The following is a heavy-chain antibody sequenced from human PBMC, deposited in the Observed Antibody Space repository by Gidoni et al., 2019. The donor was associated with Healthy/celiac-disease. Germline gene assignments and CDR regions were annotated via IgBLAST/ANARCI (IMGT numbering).Heavy chain of an antibody. CDR2: IAYYGSNK. CDR3: AKSIVVPAAIRGGPYYYYYMDV. D-gene: IGHD2-2*02. J-gene: IGHJ6*03. CDR1: GCTFSSYG. V-gene: IGHV3-30*18. Sequence: QVQLVESGGGVVQPGRSLRLSCAASGCTFSSYGMHWVRQAPGKGLEWVAVIAYYGSNKYYADSVKGRFTISRDNSKNTLYLQMNSLRAEDTAVYYCAKSIVVPAAIRGGPYYYYYMDVWGKGTTVTVSS.